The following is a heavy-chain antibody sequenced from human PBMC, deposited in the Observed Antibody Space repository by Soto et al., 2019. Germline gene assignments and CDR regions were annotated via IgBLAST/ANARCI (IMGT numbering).Heavy chain of an antibody. CDR2: IGSDGRPT. CDR1: GFPFSSYW. Sequence: QPXGSLRLSCVASGFPFSSYWMHWIRQVPGKGLMWVSQIGSDGRPTTYADSVKGRFTISRDNARNTLYLQMNSLRADDTAMYYCVRDYDSSGFNSGPWGQGTLVTVSS. D-gene: IGHD3-22*01. V-gene: IGHV3-74*03. CDR3: VRDYDSSGFNSGP. J-gene: IGHJ5*02.